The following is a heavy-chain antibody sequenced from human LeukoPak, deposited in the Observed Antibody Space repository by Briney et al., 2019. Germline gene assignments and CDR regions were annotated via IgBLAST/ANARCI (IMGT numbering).Heavy chain of an antibody. Sequence: VASVTVSCKASGGTFSSYAISWVRQAPGQGLEWMGRIIPILGIANYAQKFQGRVTITADKSTSTAYMELSSLRSEDTAVYYCASSPDYYDSSGYSWGAFDIWGQGTMVTVSS. J-gene: IGHJ3*02. CDR2: IIPILGIA. V-gene: IGHV1-69*04. CDR3: ASSPDYYDSSGYSWGAFDI. D-gene: IGHD3-22*01. CDR1: GGTFSSYA.